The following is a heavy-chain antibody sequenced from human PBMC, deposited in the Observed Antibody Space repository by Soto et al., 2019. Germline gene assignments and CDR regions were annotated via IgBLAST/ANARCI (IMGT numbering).Heavy chain of an antibody. J-gene: IGHJ4*02. D-gene: IGHD6-19*01. Sequence: SLRLSCAASGFTFSSYSMNWVRQAPGKGLEWVSSISSSSSYIYYADSVKGRFTISRDNAKNSLYLQMNSLRAEDTAVYYCAFTGYSSGWYPDYWGQGTLVTVSS. CDR2: ISSSSSYI. CDR3: AFTGYSSGWYPDY. V-gene: IGHV3-21*01. CDR1: GFTFSSYS.